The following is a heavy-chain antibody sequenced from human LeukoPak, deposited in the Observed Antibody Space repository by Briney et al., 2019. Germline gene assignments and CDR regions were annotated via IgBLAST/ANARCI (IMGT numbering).Heavy chain of an antibody. CDR2: MNPNTGRT. CDR1: RYTFTSYD. CDR3: ARLSETPDYYTLGGYYYLGY. V-gene: IGHV1-8*01. Sequence: ASVKVSCKASRYTFTSYDINWVREAAGHGLEWMGWMNPNTGRTGYAQKFQGRITMTRDTSINTAYMELTNLRSEDTAIYYCARLSETPDYYTLGGYYYLGYWGQGTPVTVSS. D-gene: IGHD3-10*01. J-gene: IGHJ4*02.